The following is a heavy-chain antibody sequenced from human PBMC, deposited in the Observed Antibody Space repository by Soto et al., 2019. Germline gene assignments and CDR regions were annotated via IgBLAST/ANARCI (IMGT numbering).Heavy chain of an antibody. CDR3: ASSIVVVPAAPGFDP. Sequence: PGGSLRLSCAASGFTFSSYWMHWVRQAPGKGLVWVSRINSDGSSTSYADSVKGRFTISRDNAKNTLYLQMNSLRAEDTAVYYCASSIVVVPAAPGFDPWGQGTLVTVSS. CDR2: INSDGSST. V-gene: IGHV3-74*01. J-gene: IGHJ5*02. D-gene: IGHD2-2*01. CDR1: GFTFSSYW.